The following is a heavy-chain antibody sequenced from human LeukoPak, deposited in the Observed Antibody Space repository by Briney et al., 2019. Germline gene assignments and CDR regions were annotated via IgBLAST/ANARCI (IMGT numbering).Heavy chain of an antibody. Sequence: ASVKVSCKAPGYTFTSYGITWVRQAPGQGLEWMGWISAYNDNTNYAQKLQGRVTMTTDTSTSTAYMELRSLRSDDTAVYYCARSPRSSSSRWFDPWGQGTLVTVSS. D-gene: IGHD6-6*01. V-gene: IGHV1-18*01. CDR2: ISAYNDNT. CDR1: GYTFTSYG. CDR3: ARSPRSSSSRWFDP. J-gene: IGHJ5*02.